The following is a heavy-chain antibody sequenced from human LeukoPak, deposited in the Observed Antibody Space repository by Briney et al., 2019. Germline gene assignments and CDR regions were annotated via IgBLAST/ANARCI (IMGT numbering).Heavy chain of an antibody. J-gene: IGHJ4*02. CDR3: ARATRQWLVRGLDY. D-gene: IGHD6-19*01. CDR2: IYYSGST. Sequence: SETLSLTCTVSGGSISSYYWSWLRQPPGKGLEWIGYIYYSGSTNYKPSLTSRVTISVDTSKNQFSLKLSSVTAADTAVYYCARATRQWLVRGLDYWGQGTLGTVSS. CDR1: GGSISSYY. V-gene: IGHV4-59*01.